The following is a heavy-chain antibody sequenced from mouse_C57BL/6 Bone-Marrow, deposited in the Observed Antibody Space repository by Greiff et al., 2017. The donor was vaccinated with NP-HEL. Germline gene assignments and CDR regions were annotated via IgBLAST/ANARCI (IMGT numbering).Heavy chain of an antibody. CDR3: ARSIYYDYADDPFYAMDY. J-gene: IGHJ4*01. Sequence: DVQLVESGGGLVQPGGSLSLSCAASGFTFTDYYMNWVRQPPGKALEWLGFIRNKASGYTTEYSASVKGRFTISRDSSPIFLYLQMNALRAEDSATYYCARSIYYDYADDPFYAMDYWGQGTSVTVSS. D-gene: IGHD2-4*01. CDR2: IRNKASGYTT. CDR1: GFTFTDYY. V-gene: IGHV7-3*01.